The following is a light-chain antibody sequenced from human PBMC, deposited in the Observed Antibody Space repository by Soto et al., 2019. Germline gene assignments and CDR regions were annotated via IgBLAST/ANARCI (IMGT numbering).Light chain of an antibody. CDR3: QYYENCPPLFS. CDR1: HDITKY. CDR2: DTS. J-gene: IGKJ2*01. Sequence: DIQMTQSPSSLSASVGDRVTITCQASHDITKYLNWYQQKPGKAPKLLIYDTSNLETGVPLRFSGRGAGTNFTLSISSLRPEEFATYYSQYYENCPPLFSFGQGTKLEMK. V-gene: IGKV1-33*01.